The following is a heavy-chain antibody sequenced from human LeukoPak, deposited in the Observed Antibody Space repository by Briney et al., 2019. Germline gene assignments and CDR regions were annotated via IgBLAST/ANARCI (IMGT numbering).Heavy chain of an antibody. Sequence: NPSETLSLTCTVSGYSISSGYYWGWIRQPPGKGLEWIGSIYHSGSTYYNPSLKSRVTISVDTSKNQFSLKLNSVTAADTAVYYCAGSAYYYSDHWGQGTLVTVSS. CDR2: IYHSGST. J-gene: IGHJ4*02. D-gene: IGHD3-22*01. CDR1: GYSISSGYY. V-gene: IGHV4-38-2*02. CDR3: AGSAYYYSDH.